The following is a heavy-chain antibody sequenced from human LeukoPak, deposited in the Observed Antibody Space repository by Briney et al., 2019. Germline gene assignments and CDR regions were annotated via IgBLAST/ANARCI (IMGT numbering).Heavy chain of an antibody. Sequence: ASVKVSCKASGYTFTSYDINWVRQATGQGLEWMGWMNPNSGKTGYAQKLQGRVTMTRNTSISTAYMELSSLRSEDTAVYYCARVLTPYCSGGSCYSGFYYYYGMDVWGQGTTVTVSS. CDR3: ARVLTPYCSGGSCYSGFYYYYGMDV. D-gene: IGHD2-15*01. CDR2: MNPNSGKT. J-gene: IGHJ6*02. CDR1: GYTFTSYD. V-gene: IGHV1-8*01.